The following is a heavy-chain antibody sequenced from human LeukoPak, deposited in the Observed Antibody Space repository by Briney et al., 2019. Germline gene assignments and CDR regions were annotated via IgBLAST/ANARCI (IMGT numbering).Heavy chain of an antibody. V-gene: IGHV1-69*13. CDR1: GGTFSSYA. CDR3: ARENISPGIAAPSDYYYYYMDV. CDR2: IIPIFGTA. D-gene: IGHD6-13*01. Sequence: ASVKVSCKASGGTFSSYAISWVRQAPGQGLEWMGGIIPIFGTANYAQKFQGRVTITADESTSTAYMELSSLRSEDTAVYYCARENISPGIAAPSDYYYYYMDVWGKGTTVTVSS. J-gene: IGHJ6*03.